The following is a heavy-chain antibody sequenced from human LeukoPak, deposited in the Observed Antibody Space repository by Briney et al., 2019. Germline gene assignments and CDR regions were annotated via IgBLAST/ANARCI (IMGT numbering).Heavy chain of an antibody. Sequence: PSETLSLTCTVSGYSISSGCYWGWIRQPPGKGLEWIGGIYHSGSIYYNTSLKSRVTISVDTSKNQFSLKLNSVTAVDTAVYYCARVLYYYGSASPYYFDYWGQGTLVTVSS. V-gene: IGHV4-38-2*02. CDR1: GYSISSGCY. D-gene: IGHD3-10*01. J-gene: IGHJ4*02. CDR2: IYHSGSI. CDR3: ARVLYYYGSASPYYFDY.